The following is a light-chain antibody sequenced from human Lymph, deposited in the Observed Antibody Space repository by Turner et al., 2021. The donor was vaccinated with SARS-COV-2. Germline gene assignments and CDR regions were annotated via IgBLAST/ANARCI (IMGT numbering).Light chain of an antibody. CDR3: QQYHSFPRT. J-gene: IGKJ4*02. Sequence: DIVMSQSPSSLAVSVGEKVTMSCKSSQSLLYSSNQKTYLAWYQQKPGQSPELLIYWASTRESGVPDRFTGSGSGTDFTLTINSVKAEDLAVYYCQQYHSFPRTFGGGTKLEIK. CDR2: WAS. V-gene: IGKV4-1*01. CDR1: QSLLYSSNQKTY.